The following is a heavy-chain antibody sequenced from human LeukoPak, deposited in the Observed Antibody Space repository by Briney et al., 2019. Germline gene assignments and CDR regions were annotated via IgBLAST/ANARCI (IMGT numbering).Heavy chain of an antibody. D-gene: IGHD4-23*01. J-gene: IGHJ4*02. CDR1: GGTFSSYP. CDR3: ARSSRVASTSGLNY. Sequence: SVKVSCKASGGTFSSYPFTWVRQAPGQGLEWMGEITPIFGAANYAQTFQGRVTITADESTSTVFMELSSLRSDDTAFYYCARSSRVASTSGLNYWGQGTLVTVSS. CDR2: ITPIFGAA. V-gene: IGHV1-69*13.